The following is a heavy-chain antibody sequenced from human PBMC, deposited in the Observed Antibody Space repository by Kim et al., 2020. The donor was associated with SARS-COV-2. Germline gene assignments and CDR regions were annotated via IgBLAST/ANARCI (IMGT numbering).Heavy chain of an antibody. CDR3: TSWGAGNY. D-gene: IGHD6-13*01. CDR2: IQRDGSEK. Sequence: GGSLRLSCAASGFTFSNYWMSWVRQAPGKGLEWVANIQRDGSEKYYVDSGRGRFTSSRDNAQNSLFLQMNCLRVEDTAVYYCTSWGAGNYWGPGTLVTVSS. J-gene: IGHJ4*02. CDR1: GFTFSNYW. V-gene: IGHV3-7*01.